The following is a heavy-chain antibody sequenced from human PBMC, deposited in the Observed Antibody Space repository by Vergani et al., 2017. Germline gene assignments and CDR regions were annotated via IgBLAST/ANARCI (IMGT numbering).Heavy chain of an antibody. V-gene: IGHV3-30*02. J-gene: IGHJ4*02. CDR1: VFTFSSHG. Sequence: QVQLVESGGGVVQPGGSLRLSCAASVFTFSSHGMHWVRQAPGKGLEWVAFIRYDGSNKYYADSVKGRFTISRDNSKNTLYLQMNSLRAEDTAVYYCAKDTGQRRGYSGYDSSLYWGQGTLVTVSS. CDR3: AKDTGQRRGYSGYDSSLY. CDR2: IRYDGSNK. D-gene: IGHD5-12*01.